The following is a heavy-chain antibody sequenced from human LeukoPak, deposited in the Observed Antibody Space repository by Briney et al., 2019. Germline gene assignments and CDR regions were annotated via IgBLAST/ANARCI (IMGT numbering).Heavy chain of an antibody. CDR3: AREAMIGAFDI. V-gene: IGHV1-69*05. CDR2: IIPIFGTA. D-gene: IGHD3-16*01. Sequence: SVKVSCKASGGTFSSYAISWVRQAPGQGLEWMGRIIPIFGTANYAQKFQGRVTITTDESTSTAYMELSSLRSEDTPVYYCAREAMIGAFDIWGQGSMVTVSS. CDR1: GGTFSSYA. J-gene: IGHJ3*02.